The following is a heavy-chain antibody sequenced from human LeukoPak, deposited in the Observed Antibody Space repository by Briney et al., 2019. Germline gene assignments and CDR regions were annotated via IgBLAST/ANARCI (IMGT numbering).Heavy chain of an antibody. CDR2: IYHSGST. CDR3: ARQVYSSSWSYYFEY. V-gene: IGHV4-4*02. CDR1: GGSISSSYW. D-gene: IGHD6-13*01. Sequence: SGTLSLTCAVSGGSISSSYWWSWVRQPPGKGLEWIGEIYHSGSTNYNPSLKSRVTISVDKSKNQFSLKLSSVTAADTAVYYCARQVYSSSWSYYFEYWGQGFLVTISS. J-gene: IGHJ4*02.